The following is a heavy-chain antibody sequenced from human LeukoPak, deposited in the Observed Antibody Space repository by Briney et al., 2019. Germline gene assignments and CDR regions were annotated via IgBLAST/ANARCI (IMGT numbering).Heavy chain of an antibody. Sequence: PRGSLRLSCTTSGFTFGDHGVSWFRQAPGKGPEWISFIKTKTYGGTTEYAASVKGRFTISRDDSTGIAYLQMDSLKPEDTAVYYCSRGVIVGAAYFDYWGQGTLVTVSS. J-gene: IGHJ4*02. CDR3: SRGVIVGAAYFDY. CDR2: IKTKTYGGTT. V-gene: IGHV3-49*03. CDR1: GFTFGDHG. D-gene: IGHD1-26*01.